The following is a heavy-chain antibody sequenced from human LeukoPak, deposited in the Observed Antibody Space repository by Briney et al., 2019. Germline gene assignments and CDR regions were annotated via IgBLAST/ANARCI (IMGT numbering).Heavy chain of an antibody. D-gene: IGHD2-15*01. CDR1: GFSLTNARMG. CDR3: ARIRIGWAAV. V-gene: IGHV2-26*01. Sequence: ESGPTLVHPSEPLTLTFTVSGFSLTNARMGVSWIRQPPGKALEWLAHIFSNDEKSYSTSLRSRLTISQDTSKSQLVLSMTDLYLVDTATYFCARIRIGWAAVWVQGTLVTVSS. CDR2: IFSNDEK. J-gene: IGHJ4*02.